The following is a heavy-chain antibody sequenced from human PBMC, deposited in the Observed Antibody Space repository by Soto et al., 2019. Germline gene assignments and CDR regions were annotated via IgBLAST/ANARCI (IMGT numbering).Heavy chain of an antibody. V-gene: IGHV1-3*01. J-gene: IGHJ1*01. CDR3: ARAALVRGVIRGYFQH. Sequence: GASVNVSFKASGYTFTIYAMHWVRQAPGQRLEWMGWINAGNGNTKYTQKFQGRVTITRDTSASTAYMELSSLRSEDTAVYYCARAALVRGVIRGYFQHWG. CDR2: INAGNGNT. CDR1: GYTFTIYA. D-gene: IGHD3-10*01.